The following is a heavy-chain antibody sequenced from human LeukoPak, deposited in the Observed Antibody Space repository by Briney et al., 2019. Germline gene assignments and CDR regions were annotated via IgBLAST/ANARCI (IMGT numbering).Heavy chain of an antibody. Sequence: GGSLRLSCAASGFTFSSYSMNWVRQAPGKGLEWVSYISGSSSTIYYADSVKGRFTISRDNAKISLYLQMNSLRAEDTAVYYCASGREYYDILTGYFDYWGQGTLVTVSS. CDR3: ASGREYYDILTGYFDY. CDR1: GFTFSSYS. V-gene: IGHV3-48*01. D-gene: IGHD3-9*01. J-gene: IGHJ4*02. CDR2: ISGSSSTI.